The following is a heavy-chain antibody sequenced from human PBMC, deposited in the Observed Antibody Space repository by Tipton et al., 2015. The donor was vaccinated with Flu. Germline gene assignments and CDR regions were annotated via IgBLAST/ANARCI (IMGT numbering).Heavy chain of an antibody. CDR1: GFAVSSNY. Sequence: SLRLSCAASGFAVSSNYMSWVRQAPGKGLEWVAGIWYDGSNKYYADSVKGRFTISRDNSKNTLYLQMNSLRAEDTAVYYCARGYDILTDGGGYFDYWGQGTLVTVSS. CDR2: IWYDGSNK. V-gene: IGHV3-33*08. J-gene: IGHJ4*02. D-gene: IGHD3-9*01. CDR3: ARGYDILTDGGGYFDY.